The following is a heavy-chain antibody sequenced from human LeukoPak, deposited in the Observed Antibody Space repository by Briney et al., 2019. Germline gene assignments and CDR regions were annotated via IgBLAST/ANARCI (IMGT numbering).Heavy chain of an antibody. CDR2: ISSRSRTI. D-gene: IGHD3-22*01. J-gene: IGHJ4*02. CDR1: GFTFSSYW. V-gene: IGHV3-48*01. CDR3: ARDTYYYDSSGYYLMGGFDY. Sequence: GGSLRLSCAASGFTFSSYWMSWVRQAPGKGLEWVSYISSRSRTIYYADSVKGRFTISRDNAKNSLYLQMNSLRAEDTAVYYCARDTYYYDSSGYYLMGGFDYWGQGTLVTVSS.